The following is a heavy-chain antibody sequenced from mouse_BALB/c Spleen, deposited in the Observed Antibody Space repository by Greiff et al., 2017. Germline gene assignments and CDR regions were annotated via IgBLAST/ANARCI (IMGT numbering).Heavy chain of an antibody. Sequence: VQLQQSGPELVKPGASVKISCKASGYSFTSYYIHWVKQRPGQGLEWIGWIFPGSGNTKYNEKFKGKATLTADTSSSTAYMQLSSLTSEDSAVYFCARSAYYGSIYAMDYWGQGTSVTVSS. J-gene: IGHJ4*01. CDR1: GYSFTSYY. V-gene: IGHV1-66*01. D-gene: IGHD1-1*01. CDR3: ARSAYYGSIYAMDY. CDR2: IFPGSGNT.